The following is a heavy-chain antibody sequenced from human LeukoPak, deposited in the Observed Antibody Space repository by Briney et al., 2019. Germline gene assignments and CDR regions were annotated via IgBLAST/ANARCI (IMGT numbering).Heavy chain of an antibody. D-gene: IGHD6-19*01. J-gene: IGHJ4*02. Sequence: GGSLRLSCAASGFTFSSYWMSWVRQAPGKGLEWVANIKQDGSEKYYVDSVKGRFTISRDNAKNSLYLQMNGLRAEDTAVYYCARDTGLAHFDYWGQGTLVTVSS. CDR1: GFTFSSYW. CDR3: ARDTGLAHFDY. V-gene: IGHV3-7*03. CDR2: IKQDGSEK.